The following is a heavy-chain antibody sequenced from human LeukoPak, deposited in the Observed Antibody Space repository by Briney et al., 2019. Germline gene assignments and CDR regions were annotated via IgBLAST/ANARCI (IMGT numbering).Heavy chain of an antibody. V-gene: IGHV3-11*04. CDR3: AREAQLVAATDY. D-gene: IGHD2-15*01. J-gene: IGHJ4*02. CDR1: GFTFSDYY. Sequence: GGSLRLSCAPSGFTFSDYYMSWIRQAPGKGLEWVSYISSSGSTIYYADSVKGRFTISRDNAKNSLYLQMNSLRAEDTAVYYCAREAQLVAATDYWGQGTLVTVSS. CDR2: ISSSGSTI.